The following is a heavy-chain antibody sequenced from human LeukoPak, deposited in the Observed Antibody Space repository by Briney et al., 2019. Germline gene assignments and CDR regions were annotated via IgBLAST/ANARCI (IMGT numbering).Heavy chain of an antibody. CDR1: GGSISSGGYY. J-gene: IGHJ3*02. CDR3: ARARGEDIVVVPAARGDAFDI. V-gene: IGHV4-31*03. CDR2: IYYSGST. D-gene: IGHD2-2*01. Sequence: SETLSLTCTVSGGSISSGGYYWSWIRQHPGKGLEWIGYIYYSGSTYYNPSLKSRVTILVDTSKNQFSLKLSSVTAADTAVYYCARARGEDIVVVPAARGDAFDIWGQGTMVTVSS.